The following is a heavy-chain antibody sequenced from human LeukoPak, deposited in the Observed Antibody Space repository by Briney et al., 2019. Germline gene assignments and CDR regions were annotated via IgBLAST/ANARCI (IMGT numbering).Heavy chain of an antibody. CDR2: ISYDGSNK. Sequence: GGSLRLCCAASGFTFSSYGMHWVRQAPGKGLEWVAVISYDGSNKYYADSVKGRFTISRDNSKNTLYLQMNSLRAEDTAVYYCAKTSGYSYGPSDWYFDLWGRGTLVTVSS. D-gene: IGHD5-18*01. CDR3: AKTSGYSYGPSDWYFDL. CDR1: GFTFSSYG. J-gene: IGHJ2*01. V-gene: IGHV3-30*18.